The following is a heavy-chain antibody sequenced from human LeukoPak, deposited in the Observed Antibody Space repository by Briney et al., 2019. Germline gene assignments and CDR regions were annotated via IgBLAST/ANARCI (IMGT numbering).Heavy chain of an antibody. J-gene: IGHJ4*02. Sequence: ASVKVSCKATGYTFTGYYMHWGRQAPGQGLEGMGWINPNSGDTNFAQKFQGRVTMTRDTSISTADMELGRLRPAGTVVYYCARGSGYLDLVAPRDYWGQGTLVTVSS. V-gene: IGHV1-2*02. CDR1: GYTFTGYY. CDR2: INPNSGDT. CDR3: ARGSGYLDLVAPRDY. D-gene: IGHD5-12*01.